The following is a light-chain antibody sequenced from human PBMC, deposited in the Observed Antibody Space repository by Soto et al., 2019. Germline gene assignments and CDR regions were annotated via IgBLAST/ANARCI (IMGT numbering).Light chain of an antibody. V-gene: IGKV3-11*01. CDR1: QSVNSR. J-gene: IGKJ5*01. CDR3: QQRSNWPRIT. Sequence: EIVLTQSPGTLALSPGERATLSCRASQSVNSRLAWYQHKPGQAPRLLISGASNRASGIPARFSGWGSGTDFTLTISRVDPADFAFYYCQQRSNWPRITFGQGTRLEIK. CDR2: GAS.